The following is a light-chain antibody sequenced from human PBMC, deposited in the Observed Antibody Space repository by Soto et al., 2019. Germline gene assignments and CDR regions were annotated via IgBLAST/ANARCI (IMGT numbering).Light chain of an antibody. CDR2: RNN. CDR3: VTWDDSLSGVV. J-gene: IGLJ2*01. CDR1: SSNIGINF. V-gene: IGLV1-47*01. Sequence: QSVLTQPPSASGTPGQRVTISCSGSSSNIGINFVYWYQQFPGTAPKLLIFRNNQRPSGVPDRFSGSKSGTSASLAISGLRSEDEADYYCVTWDDSLSGVVFGGGTKVTVL.